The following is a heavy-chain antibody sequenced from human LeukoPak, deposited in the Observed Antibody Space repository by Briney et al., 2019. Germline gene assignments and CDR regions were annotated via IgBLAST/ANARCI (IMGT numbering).Heavy chain of an antibody. J-gene: IGHJ4*02. CDR1: GFTFSAYN. Sequence: GGSLRLSCAASGFTFSAYNMNWVRRTPGKGLEWVSAISGSGGSTYYADSVKGRFTISRDNSKNTLYLQMNSLRAEDTAVYYCAKHGVVVVAAQYWGQGTLVTVSS. CDR3: AKHGVVVVAAQY. CDR2: ISGSGGST. D-gene: IGHD2-15*01. V-gene: IGHV3-23*01.